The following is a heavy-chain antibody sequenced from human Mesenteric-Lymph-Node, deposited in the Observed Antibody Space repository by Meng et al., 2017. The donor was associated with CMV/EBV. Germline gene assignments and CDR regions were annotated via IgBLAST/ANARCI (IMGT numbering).Heavy chain of an antibody. D-gene: IGHD6-6*01. CDR3: AKDLWIAARPAGIDY. CDR1: GFMIDIYA. CDR2: IWNDGINR. Sequence: SGFMIDIYAKNRVGQAPGKGLEWVAVIWNDGINRFYADSVKGRFTVSRDNSKNTLYLQMNSLRADDTALYYCAKDLWIAARPAGIDYWGQGTLVTVSS. J-gene: IGHJ4*02. V-gene: IGHV3-33*06.